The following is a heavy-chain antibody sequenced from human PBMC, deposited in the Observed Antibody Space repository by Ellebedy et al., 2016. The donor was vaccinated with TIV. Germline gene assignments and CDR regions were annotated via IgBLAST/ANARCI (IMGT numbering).Heavy chain of an antibody. CDR3: ARQDAPGLFDY. D-gene: IGHD1-14*01. J-gene: IGHJ4*02. V-gene: IGHV4-34*01. CDR1: GGSFSGYY. Sequence: SETLSLTCAVYGGSFSGYYWSWIRQPPGKGLEWIGEINHSGSTNYNPSLKSRVTISVDTSKNQFSLKLTSVTAADTAVYYCARQDAPGLFDYWGQGTLVTVSS. CDR2: INHSGST.